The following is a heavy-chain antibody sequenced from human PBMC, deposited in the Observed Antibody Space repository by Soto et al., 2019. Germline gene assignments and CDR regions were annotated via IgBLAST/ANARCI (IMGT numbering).Heavy chain of an antibody. CDR1: GNTFTYRY. J-gene: IGHJ4*02. CDR3: ASGGAGSGPFTWELPDH. Sequence: GASVKVSCKALGNTFTYRYLHWVRQAPGQALEWMGWITPFSGDVHYAQKFQERVTITRDRSINTAYMRMSSLRSEDTVMYFCASGGAGSGPFTWELPDHWGQGTLVTVSS. V-gene: IGHV1-45*02. CDR2: ITPFSGDV. D-gene: IGHD1-26*01.